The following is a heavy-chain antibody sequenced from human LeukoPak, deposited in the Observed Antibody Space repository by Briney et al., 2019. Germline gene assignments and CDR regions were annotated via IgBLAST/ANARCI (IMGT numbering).Heavy chain of an antibody. CDR1: GYTFTSYG. CDR3: ARDRQAAPGGNMEY. CDR2: IIPIFGTA. V-gene: IGHV1-69*13. Sequence: RASVKVSCKASGYTFTSYGISWVRQAPGQGLEWMGGIIPIFGTANYAQKFQGRVTITADESTSTAYMELSSLRSEDTAVYYCARDRQAAPGGNMEYWGQGTLVTVSS. D-gene: IGHD4-23*01. J-gene: IGHJ4*02.